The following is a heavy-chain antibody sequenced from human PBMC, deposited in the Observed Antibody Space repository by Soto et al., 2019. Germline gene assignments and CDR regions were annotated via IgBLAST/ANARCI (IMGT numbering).Heavy chain of an antibody. CDR3: ARVRATVTTGRSDYYYGMDV. Sequence: SETLSLTCTVSGGSISSYYWSWIRQPPGKGLEWIGYIYYSGSTNYNPPLKSRVTISVDTSKNQFSLKLSSVTAADTAVYYCARVRATVTTGRSDYYYGMDVWGQGTTVTVSS. D-gene: IGHD4-4*01. CDR1: GGSISSYY. J-gene: IGHJ6*02. CDR2: IYYSGST. V-gene: IGHV4-59*01.